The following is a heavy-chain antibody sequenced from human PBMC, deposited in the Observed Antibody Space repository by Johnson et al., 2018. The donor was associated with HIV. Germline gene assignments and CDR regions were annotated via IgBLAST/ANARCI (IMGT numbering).Heavy chain of an antibody. CDR3: AETPGIAAAGTGYAFDI. Sequence: QVQLVESGGGVVQPGGSLRLSCAASGFIFSSYGMHWVRQAPGKGLEWVAFIRYDGSDKYYADSVKGRVTISRDNSKNTLYLQMNSLRAEDTAVYYCAETPGIAAAGTGYAFDIWGQGTMVTVSS. V-gene: IGHV3-30*02. CDR1: GFIFSSYG. D-gene: IGHD6-13*01. J-gene: IGHJ3*02. CDR2: IRYDGSDK.